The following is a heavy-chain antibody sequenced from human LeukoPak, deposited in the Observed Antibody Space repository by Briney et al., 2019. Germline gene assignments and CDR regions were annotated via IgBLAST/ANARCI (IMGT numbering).Heavy chain of an antibody. D-gene: IGHD2-2*01. V-gene: IGHV4-59*01. CDR3: ARELEYCSSTSCYENWFDP. CDR1: GGSISSYY. Sequence: SETLSLTCTVSGGSISSYYWSWIRQPPGKGLEWIGYIYYSGSTNYNPSLKSRVTISVDTSKNQFSLKLSSMTAADTAVYYCARELEYCSSTSCYENWFDPWGQGTLVTVSS. CDR2: IYYSGST. J-gene: IGHJ5*02.